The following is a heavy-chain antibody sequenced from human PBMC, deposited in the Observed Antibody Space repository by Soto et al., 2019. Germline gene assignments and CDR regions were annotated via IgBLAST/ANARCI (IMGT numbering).Heavy chain of an antibody. Sequence: ASVKVSCKASGGTFSSYTISWVRQAPGQGLEWMGRIIPILGIANYAQKFQGRVTITADKSTSTAYMELSSLRSEDTAVYYCARDWPITSWFDPWGQGTLVTVSS. V-gene: IGHV1-69*04. CDR1: GGTFSSYT. J-gene: IGHJ5*02. D-gene: IGHD3-16*01. CDR2: IIPILGIA. CDR3: ARDWPITSWFDP.